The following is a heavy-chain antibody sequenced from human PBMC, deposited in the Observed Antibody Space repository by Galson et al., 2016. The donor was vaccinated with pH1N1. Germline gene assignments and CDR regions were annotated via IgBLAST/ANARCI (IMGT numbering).Heavy chain of an antibody. V-gene: IGHV3-48*01. D-gene: IGHD3-16*01. CDR3: ATGGSTGASHWFDF. Sequence: SLRLSCAVSGNNFNSYDMTWVRQAPGKGLEWLSYIHRSTTLINCADSVKGRFITSRDNAKNSPYLQMDNLRVDDTALYYCATGGSTGASHWFDFWGQGALVTVAS. CDR2: IHRSTTLI. J-gene: IGHJ5*01. CDR1: GNNFNSYD.